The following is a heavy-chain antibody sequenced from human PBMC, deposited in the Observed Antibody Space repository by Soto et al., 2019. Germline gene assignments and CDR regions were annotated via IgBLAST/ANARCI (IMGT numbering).Heavy chain of an antibody. J-gene: IGHJ6*02. V-gene: IGHV4-30-2*01. Sequence: TLSLTGAVSGGSISSGGYSWSWMRQPPGKGLEWIGYIYHSGSTYYNPSLKSRVTISVDRSKNQFSLKLSSVTAADTALYYCARQGFGATHGLVDVWGQGTTVTVSS. CDR1: GGSISSGGYS. CDR3: ARQGFGATHGLVDV. D-gene: IGHD3-10*01. CDR2: IYHSGST.